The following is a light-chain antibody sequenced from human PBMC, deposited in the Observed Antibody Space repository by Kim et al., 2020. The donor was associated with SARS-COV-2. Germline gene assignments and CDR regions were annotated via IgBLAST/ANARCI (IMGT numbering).Light chain of an antibody. J-gene: IGLJ3*02. V-gene: IGLV1-47*02. CDR3: AAWDDSLSGWV. CDR2: SNN. CDR1: SSNIGSNY. Sequence: QPVLTQPTSASGTPGQRVTISCSGSSSNIGSNYVYWYQQLPGTAPKLLIYSNNQRPSGVPDRFSGSKSGTSASLAISGLRPEDEADYYCAAWDDSLSGWVFGGGTQLTVL.